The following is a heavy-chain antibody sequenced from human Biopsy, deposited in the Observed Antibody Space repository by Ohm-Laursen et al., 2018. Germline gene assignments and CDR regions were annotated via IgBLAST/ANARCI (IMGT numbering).Heavy chain of an antibody. Sequence: SLRLSCAASGFTLSSYSMNWVRQTPGKGLEWVSTISSSSDNIYYVDSVKGRFTISRDNAKNSLYLQMNSLRAEDTAVYYCARSRGSSGNCAIYYYGMDVWGQGTTVTVSS. D-gene: IGHD3-10*01. CDR1: GFTLSSYS. J-gene: IGHJ6*02. CDR2: ISSSSDNI. V-gene: IGHV3-21*01. CDR3: ARSRGSSGNCAIYYYGMDV.